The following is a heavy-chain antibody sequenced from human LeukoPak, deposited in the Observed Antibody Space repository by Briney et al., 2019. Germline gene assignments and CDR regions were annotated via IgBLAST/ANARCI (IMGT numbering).Heavy chain of an antibody. CDR1: GFTVSSNY. D-gene: IGHD3-3*01. CDR2: IYSGGST. CDR3: ARGTNYDFWSGNYYYYGMDV. V-gene: IGHV3-53*01. Sequence: GGSLRLSCAASGFTVSSNYMSWVRQAPGKGLEWVSVIYSGGSTYYADSVKGRFTISRDNSKNTLYLQMNSLRAEDTAVYYCARGTNYDFWSGNYYYYGMDVWGQGTTVTVSS. J-gene: IGHJ6*02.